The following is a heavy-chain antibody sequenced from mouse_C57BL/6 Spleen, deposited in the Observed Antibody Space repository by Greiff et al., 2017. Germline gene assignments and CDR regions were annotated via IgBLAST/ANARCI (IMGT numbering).Heavy chain of an antibody. V-gene: IGHV5-4*01. CDR3: AREGRTGDGGYCDY. CDR2: IRDGGSYT. Sequence: EVTLVESGGGLVKPGGSLKLSCAASGFTFSSYAMSWVRQTPEKRLEWVATIRDGGSYTYYPDNVKCRFTISRDNAKNNLYLQMIHLKSEDTAMYYCAREGRTGDGGYCDYWGQGTTLTVSS. D-gene: IGHD4-1*01. CDR1: GFTFSSYA. J-gene: IGHJ2*01.